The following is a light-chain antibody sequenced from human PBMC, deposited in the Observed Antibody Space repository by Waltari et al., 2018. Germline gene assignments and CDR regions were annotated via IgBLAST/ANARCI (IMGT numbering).Light chain of an antibody. CDR1: NIRSKN. CDR3: QVWDSSVV. CDR2: RDS. J-gene: IGLJ2*01. Sequence: SYELTQPLSVSVALGQTARITCGGNNIRSKNVPWYQQKPGQAPVLVIHRDSNRPPGIPQRFAGSNSGTTPIRIISRAQAGDEADYYCQVWDSSVVFGGGTKLTVL. V-gene: IGLV3-9*01.